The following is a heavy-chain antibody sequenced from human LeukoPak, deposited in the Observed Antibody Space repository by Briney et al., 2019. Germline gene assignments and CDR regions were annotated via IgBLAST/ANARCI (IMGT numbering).Heavy chain of an antibody. D-gene: IGHD6-19*01. CDR2: ISSSGSTI. V-gene: IGHV3-48*03. Sequence: PGGSLRLSCAASGFTFSSYNMNWVRQAPGKGLEWVSYISSSGSTIYYADSVKGRFTISRDNAKNSLYLQMNSLRAEDTAVYYCARDMGTGSGWSLGGYFDYWGQGTLVTVSS. CDR3: ARDMGTGSGWSLGGYFDY. J-gene: IGHJ4*02. CDR1: GFTFSSYN.